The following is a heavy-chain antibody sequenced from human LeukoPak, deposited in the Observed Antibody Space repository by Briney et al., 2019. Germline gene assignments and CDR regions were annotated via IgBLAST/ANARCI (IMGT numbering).Heavy chain of an antibody. CDR2: IYPGDSDT. Sequence: GESLKISCKGSGYSFTSYCIGWVRQMPGTGLEWVGIIYPGDSDTRYSPSFQGQVTISADKSISTAYLQWSSLKASDTAMYYCARVSSGAVHWFDPWGQGTLVTVSS. D-gene: IGHD4-17*01. V-gene: IGHV5-51*01. J-gene: IGHJ5*02. CDR1: GYSFTSYC. CDR3: ARVSSGAVHWFDP.